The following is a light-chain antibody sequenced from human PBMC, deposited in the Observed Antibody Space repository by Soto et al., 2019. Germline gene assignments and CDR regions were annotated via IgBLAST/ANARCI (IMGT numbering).Light chain of an antibody. CDR3: QQYGSSPFT. V-gene: IGKV3-20*01. Sequence: EIVLTQSPGTLSLSPGERATLSCRAGQSVSSSYLAWYQQKPGQAPRLLIYSASSRATGIPDRFSGSGSGTDFTLTISRLEPEDFAVYYCQQYGSSPFTFGGGTKVDIK. J-gene: IGKJ4*01. CDR1: QSVSSSY. CDR2: SAS.